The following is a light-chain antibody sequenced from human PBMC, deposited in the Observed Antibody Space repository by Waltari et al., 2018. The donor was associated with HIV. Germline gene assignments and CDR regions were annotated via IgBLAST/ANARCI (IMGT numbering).Light chain of an antibody. J-gene: IGLJ3*02. CDR1: NIGRKT. CDR2: IDS. Sequence: SYVLTQPPSVPVAQGQTDRITCGGNNIGRKTVHRYQQEPGQAPVLVVYIDSDRPAGIPERFAGSNSGNTATLTISRVEAGDEADYDCQVWDSSSDWVFGGGTKLTVL. CDR3: QVWDSSSDWV. V-gene: IGLV3-21*02.